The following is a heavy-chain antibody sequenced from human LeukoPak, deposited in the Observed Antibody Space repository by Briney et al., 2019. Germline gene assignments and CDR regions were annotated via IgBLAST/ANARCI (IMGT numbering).Heavy chain of an antibody. D-gene: IGHD6-19*01. Sequence: SETLSLTCTVSGYSISSGFYWGWIRQPPGKGLEWIGYIYYSGSTNYNPSLKSRVTISVDTSKNQFSLKLSSVTAADTAVYYCARGAYSCDVWGKGTTVTVSS. CDR3: ARGAYSCDV. CDR2: IYYSGST. J-gene: IGHJ6*04. CDR1: GYSISSGFY. V-gene: IGHV4-38-2*02.